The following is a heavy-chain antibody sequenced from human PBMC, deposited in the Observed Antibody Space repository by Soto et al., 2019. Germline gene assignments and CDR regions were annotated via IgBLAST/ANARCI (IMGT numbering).Heavy chain of an antibody. Sequence: PGGSLRLSCAASGFTFSDYYMSWIRQAPGKGPEWVSYISSSSSYTNYADSVKGRFTISRDNDKNSLYLQMNSLRAEDTAVYYCAREVCSSGLNWFDPWGQGTMVTVSS. V-gene: IGHV3-11*06. CDR1: GFTFSDYY. CDR3: AREVCSSGLNWFDP. J-gene: IGHJ5*02. D-gene: IGHD6-19*01. CDR2: ISSSSSYT.